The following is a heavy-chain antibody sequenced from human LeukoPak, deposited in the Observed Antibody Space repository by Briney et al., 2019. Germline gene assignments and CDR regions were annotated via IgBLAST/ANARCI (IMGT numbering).Heavy chain of an antibody. Sequence: ASVKVSCKASGYTFTGYYMHWVRQAPGQGLEWMGWINPNSGGTNYAQKSQGRVTMTRDTSISTAYMELSRLRSDDTAVYYCARDGYSSSWSMGDAFDIWGQGTMVTVSS. CDR3: ARDGYSSSWSMGDAFDI. CDR2: INPNSGGT. CDR1: GYTFTGYY. J-gene: IGHJ3*02. D-gene: IGHD6-13*01. V-gene: IGHV1-2*02.